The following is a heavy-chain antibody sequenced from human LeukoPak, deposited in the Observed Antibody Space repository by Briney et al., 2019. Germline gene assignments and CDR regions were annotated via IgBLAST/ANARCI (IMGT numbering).Heavy chain of an antibody. D-gene: IGHD6-19*01. CDR3: ARDGWLGY. J-gene: IGHJ4*02. Sequence: PLETLSLTCTVSGGSISSYFWSWVRQPPGKGLEWIGYIYYSGSTNYNPSLKSRVTISVDTSKNQFSLKLASVTTADTAVYYCARDGWLGYWGQGTLVNVSS. CDR1: GGSISSYF. CDR2: IYYSGST. V-gene: IGHV4-59*01.